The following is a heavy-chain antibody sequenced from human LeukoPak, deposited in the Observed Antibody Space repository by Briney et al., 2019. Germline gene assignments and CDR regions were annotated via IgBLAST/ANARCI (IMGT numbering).Heavy chain of an antibody. J-gene: IGHJ4*02. Sequence: SETLSLTCTVSGGSISSGSYYWSWIRQPAGKGLEWIGRIYTSGSTNYNPSLKSRVTISVDTSKNQISLKLSSVTAADTAVYYCARDRGLWGQGTLVTVSS. V-gene: IGHV4-61*02. CDR2: IYTSGST. D-gene: IGHD3-16*01. CDR3: ARDRGL. CDR1: GGSISSGSYY.